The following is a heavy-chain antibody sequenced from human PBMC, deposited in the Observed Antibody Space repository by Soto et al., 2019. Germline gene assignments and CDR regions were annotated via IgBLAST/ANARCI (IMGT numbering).Heavy chain of an antibody. CDR3: ARDHRSEYYYYYYGMDV. Sequence: QVQLVESGGGLVKPGGSLRLSCAASGFTFSDYYMSWIRRAPGKGLEWVSYISSSSSYTNYADSVKGRFTISRDNAKNSLYLQMNSLRAEDTAVYYCARDHRSEYYYYYYGMDVWGQGTTVTVSS. CDR2: ISSSSSYT. CDR1: GFTFSDYY. J-gene: IGHJ6*02. V-gene: IGHV3-11*06.